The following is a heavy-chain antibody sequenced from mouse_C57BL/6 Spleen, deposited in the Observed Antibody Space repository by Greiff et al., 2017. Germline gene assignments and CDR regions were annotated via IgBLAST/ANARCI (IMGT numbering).Heavy chain of an antibody. D-gene: IGHD4-1*01. V-gene: IGHV1-80*01. CDR2: IYPGDGDT. CDR3: ANWVAGGFAY. J-gene: IGHJ3*01. Sequence: QVQLQQSGAELVKPGASVKISCKASGYAFSSYWMNWVKQRPGKGLEWIGQIYPGDGDTNYNGKFKGKATLTADKSSSTAYMQLSSLTAEDAAVYFGANWVAGGFAYWGQGTLVTVSA. CDR1: GYAFSSYW.